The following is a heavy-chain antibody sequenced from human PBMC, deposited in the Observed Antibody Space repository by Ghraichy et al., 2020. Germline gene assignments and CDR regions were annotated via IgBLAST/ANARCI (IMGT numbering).Heavy chain of an antibody. V-gene: IGHV4-59*01. CDR3: ARTYYYDSSGYHPFDY. CDR2: IYYSGST. Sequence: SETLSLTCTVSGGSISSYYWSWIRQPPGKGLEWIGYIYYSGSTNYNPSLKSRVTISVDTSKNQFSLKLSSVTAADTAVYYCARTYYYDSSGYHPFDYWGQGTLVTVSS. J-gene: IGHJ4*02. D-gene: IGHD3-22*01. CDR1: GGSISSYY.